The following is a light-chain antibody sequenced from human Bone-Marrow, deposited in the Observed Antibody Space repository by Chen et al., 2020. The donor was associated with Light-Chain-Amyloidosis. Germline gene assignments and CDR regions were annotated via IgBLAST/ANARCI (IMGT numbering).Light chain of an antibody. CDR1: RSDVGGDNH. Sequence: QSALTQPASVSGSPGQSITISCTGTRSDVGGDNHVSWYQQHPDKAPKLMIYEVTNRPSWVPDRFSGSKSDNTASLTISGLQTEDEADYICSSYTITNTLVFGSGTRVTVL. CDR3: SSYTITNTLV. V-gene: IGLV2-14*01. J-gene: IGLJ1*01. CDR2: EVT.